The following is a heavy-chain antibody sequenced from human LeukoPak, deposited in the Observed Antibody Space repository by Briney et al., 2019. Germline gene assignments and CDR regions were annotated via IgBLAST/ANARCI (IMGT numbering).Heavy chain of an antibody. CDR2: IYYSGST. D-gene: IGHD3-22*01. CDR1: GGSISSSSYY. CDR3: ASSDYYDSSGYSY. V-gene: IGHV4-39*07. J-gene: IGHJ4*02. Sequence: SETLSLTCTVSGGSISSSSYYWGWIRQPPGKGLEWIGSIYYSGSTYYNPSLKSRVTISVDTSKNQFSLKLSSVTAADTAVYYCASSDYYDSSGYSYWGQGTLVTVSS.